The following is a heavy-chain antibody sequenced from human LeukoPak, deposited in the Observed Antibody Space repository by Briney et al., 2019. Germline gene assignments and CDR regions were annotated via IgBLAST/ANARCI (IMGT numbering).Heavy chain of an antibody. CDR3: ARDFYDFWSGSQSGSRAFDI. CDR2: IIPIFGTA. J-gene: IGHJ3*02. V-gene: IGHV1-69*13. CDR1: GGTFSSYA. Sequence: SVKVSCKASGGTFSSYAISWVRQAPGQGLEWIGGIIPIFGTANYAQKFQGRVTITADESTSTAYMELSSLRSEDTAVYYCARDFYDFWSGSQSGSRAFDIWGQGTMVTVSS. D-gene: IGHD3-3*01.